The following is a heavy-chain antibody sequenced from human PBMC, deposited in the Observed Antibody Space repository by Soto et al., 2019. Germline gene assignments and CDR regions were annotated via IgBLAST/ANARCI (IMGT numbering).Heavy chain of an antibody. V-gene: IGHV3-30-3*01. Sequence: GGSLRLSCAASGFTFSSYAMHWVRQAPGKGLEWVAVISYDGSNKYYADSVKGRFTISRDNSKNTLYLQMNSLRAEDTAVYYCARDLYSGSYLTWGQGTLVTVSS. J-gene: IGHJ5*02. D-gene: IGHD1-26*01. CDR2: ISYDGSNK. CDR1: GFTFSSYA. CDR3: ARDLYSGSYLT.